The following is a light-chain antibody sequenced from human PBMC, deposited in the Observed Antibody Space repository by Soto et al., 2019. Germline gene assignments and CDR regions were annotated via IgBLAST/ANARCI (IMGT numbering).Light chain of an antibody. CDR3: QSYDSSNLSVV. V-gene: IGLV6-57*04. Sequence: VTQPHSVSESPGKTVTISCTRSSGSIASNYVQWYQQRPGSAPTTVIYEDNQRPSGVPDRFSGSIDSSSNSASLTISGLKTEDEADYYCQSYDSSNLSVVFGGGTKLTVL. J-gene: IGLJ2*01. CDR1: SGSIASNY. CDR2: EDN.